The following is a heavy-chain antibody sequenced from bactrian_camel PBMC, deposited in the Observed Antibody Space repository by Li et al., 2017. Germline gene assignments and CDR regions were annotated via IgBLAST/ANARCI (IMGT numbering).Heavy chain of an antibody. D-gene: IGHD3*01. V-gene: IGHV3S28*01. J-gene: IGHJ4*01. CDR2: ISTGADTT. CDR3: RLVPFWTPASRSRGCSVDSKMGY. CDR1: GYTYSSSC. Sequence: QLVESGGGSVQAGGSLRLTWVASGYTYSSSCMGWFRQAPGKEREGVAAISTGADTTYYSDSVKGRFTISKDSAKSVLYLQMDSLKPEDTGMYYCRLVPFWTPASRSRGCSVDSKMGYWGQGTQVSVS.